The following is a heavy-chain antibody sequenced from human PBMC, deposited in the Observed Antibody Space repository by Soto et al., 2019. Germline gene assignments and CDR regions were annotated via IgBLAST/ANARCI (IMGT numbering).Heavy chain of an antibody. CDR3: ARVGDTPYRAYYGMDV. CDR2: ISAYNGNT. V-gene: IGHV1-18*04. J-gene: IGHJ6*02. Sequence: QVQLVQSGAEVKKPGASVKVSCKASGYTFTSYGISWVRQAPGQGLEWMGWISAYNGNTNYAQKLQGRVTMTTDTSTRAASMELRSLRSDDTAVYYCARVGDTPYRAYYGMDVWGQGTTVTVSS. D-gene: IGHD3-10*01. CDR1: GYTFTSYG.